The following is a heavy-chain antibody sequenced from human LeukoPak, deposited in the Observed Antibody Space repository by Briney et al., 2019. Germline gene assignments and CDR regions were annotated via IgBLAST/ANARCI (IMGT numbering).Heavy chain of an antibody. Sequence: PSQTLSLTCAASGGSISSGGYSWSWIRQPPGKGLEWIGYIYHSGSTYYNPSLKSRVTISVDRSKNQFSLKLSSVTAADTAVYYCARDLSSSWYDYWGQGTLVTVSS. V-gene: IGHV4-30-2*01. CDR2: IYHSGST. J-gene: IGHJ4*02. D-gene: IGHD6-13*01. CDR1: GGSISSGGYS. CDR3: ARDLSSSWYDY.